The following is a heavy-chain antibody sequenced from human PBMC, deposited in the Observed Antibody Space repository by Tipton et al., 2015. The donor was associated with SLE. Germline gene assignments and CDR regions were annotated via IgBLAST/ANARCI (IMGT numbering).Heavy chain of an antibody. Sequence: TLSLTCTVSGGSISSYYWIWIRPPAAKGLAWIGHLYTSGSTHYNPPLKRRVTISVDKNKNQFSLKLSSVTAADTAVYYCARGRDQVWTQGAFDIWGEWTIGTVSS. J-gene: IGHJ3*02. D-gene: IGHD3-10*01. V-gene: IGHV4-4*07. CDR2: LYTSGST. CDR3: ARGRDQVWTQGAFDI. CDR1: GGSISSYY.